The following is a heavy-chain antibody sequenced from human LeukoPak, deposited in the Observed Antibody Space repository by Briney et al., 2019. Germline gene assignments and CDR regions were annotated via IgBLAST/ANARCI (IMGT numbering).Heavy chain of an antibody. CDR3: AREGSIYCSGGSCYSHWFDP. J-gene: IGHJ5*02. CDR2: ISSSSSYI. D-gene: IGHD2-15*01. CDR1: GFTFSSYS. Sequence: GGSLRLSCAASGFTFSSYSMNWVRQAPGKGLDWVSSISSSSSYIYYADSVKGRFTISRDNAKNSLYLQMNSLRAEDTAVYYCAREGSIYCSGGSCYSHWFDPWGQGTLVTVSS. V-gene: IGHV3-21*04.